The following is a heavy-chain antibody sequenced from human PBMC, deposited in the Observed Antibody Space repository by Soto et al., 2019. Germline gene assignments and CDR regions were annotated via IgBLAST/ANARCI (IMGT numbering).Heavy chain of an antibody. CDR2: ISGSGGST. D-gene: IGHD6-13*01. J-gene: IGHJ5*02. CDR3: ARGHKFHSSSPSGFDP. Sequence: PGGALRLSCAASGFTFSSYAMSWVRQAPGKGLEWVSAISGSGGSTYYADSVKGRFTISRDNSKNTLYLQMNSLRAEDTAVYYCARGHKFHSSSPSGFDPWGQGTLVPVS. CDR1: GFTFSSYA. V-gene: IGHV3-23*01.